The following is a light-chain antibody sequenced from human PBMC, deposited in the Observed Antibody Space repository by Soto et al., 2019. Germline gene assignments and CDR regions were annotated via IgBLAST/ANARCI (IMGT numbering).Light chain of an antibody. J-gene: IGKJ1*01. CDR2: AAS. CDR1: QTISNY. CDR3: QHSYITPRT. Sequence: IQMTQSPSSLSSSVGDRVTIICRASQTISNYLNWYQQKPGKAPNLLIYAASSLQSGVPSRFSGSGSGTDFTLTISSLQPEDFATYYCQHSYITPRTFGQGTKVE. V-gene: IGKV1-39*01.